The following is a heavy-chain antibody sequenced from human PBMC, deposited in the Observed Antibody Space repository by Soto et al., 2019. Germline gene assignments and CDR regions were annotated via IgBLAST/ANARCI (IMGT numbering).Heavy chain of an antibody. J-gene: IGHJ4*02. CDR1: GFTFSSYA. V-gene: IGHV3-23*01. CDR2: ISGGGGDT. D-gene: IGHD3-22*01. CDR3: ARAQPTYSSSYFDY. Sequence: EVQLLESGGDLVQPGGSLRLSCAASGFTFSSYAMSWVRQAPGKGLEWVSTISGGGGDTYYTDSVKGRFTISRDNSKNTLYVHMNSLRAEDTAVYYCARAQPTYSSSYFDYWGQGTLVTVSS.